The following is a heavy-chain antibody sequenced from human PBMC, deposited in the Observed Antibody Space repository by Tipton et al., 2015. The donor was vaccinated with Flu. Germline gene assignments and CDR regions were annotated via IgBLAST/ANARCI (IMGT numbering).Heavy chain of an antibody. CDR3: ARVGAVTMVRGLAFDAFDI. CDR2: IYHSGST. J-gene: IGHJ3*02. Sequence: LRLSCTVSGASISSESYYWGWIRQPPGKGLERIGNIYHSGSTNYNPSLKSRVTISLDKSKNQFSLNLSSVTAADTAVYYCARVGAVTMVRGLAFDAFDIWGLGTMVAVSS. D-gene: IGHD3-10*01. CDR1: GASISSESYY. V-gene: IGHV4-39*07.